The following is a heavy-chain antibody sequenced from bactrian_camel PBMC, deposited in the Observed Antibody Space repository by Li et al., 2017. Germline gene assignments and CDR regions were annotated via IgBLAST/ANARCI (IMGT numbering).Heavy chain of an antibody. CDR1: GYTRSNNC. D-gene: IGHD5*01. CDR2: FESDGSS. Sequence: HVQLVESGGGSVQAGGSLRLSCAASGYTRSNNCIGWFRQAPGKEREGVAAFESDGSSTYAESVKGRFNIAIDKAKNTLSLQLNSLKTEDTGMYYCVQGSPGWRFHEDVGGMRGQGTQVTVS. V-gene: IGHV3S53*01. J-gene: IGHJ4*01. CDR3: VQGSPGWRFHEDVGGM.